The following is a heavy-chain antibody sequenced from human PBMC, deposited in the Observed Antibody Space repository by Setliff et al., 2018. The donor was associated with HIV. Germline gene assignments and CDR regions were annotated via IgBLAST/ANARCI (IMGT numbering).Heavy chain of an antibody. CDR1: GGSILNYF. V-gene: IGHV4-4*07. J-gene: IGHJ1*01. D-gene: IGHD1-1*01. CDR2: LHFSGTA. Sequence: SETLSLTCSVSGGSILNYFWSWVRQAAGKGPEWIGRLHFSGTAAIYNPSLKSRVTLSVKTSKNQFSLKLNSVTAADTAVYYCARDSNAPYFQPCGPGTLVTVSS. CDR3: ARDSNAPYFQP.